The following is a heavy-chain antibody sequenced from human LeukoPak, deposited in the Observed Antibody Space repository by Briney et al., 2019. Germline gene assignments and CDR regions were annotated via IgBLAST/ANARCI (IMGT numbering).Heavy chain of an antibody. CDR3: ARVVKDSSSSGYYYMDV. J-gene: IGHJ6*03. D-gene: IGHD6-6*01. V-gene: IGHV1-2*06. Sequence: GASVKVSCKASGYTFTGYYMHWVRQAPGQGLEWMGRINPNSGGTNYAQKFQGRVTMTRDTSISTAYMELSRLRSDDTAVYYCARVVKDSSSSGYYYMDVWGKGTTVTVSS. CDR2: INPNSGGT. CDR1: GYTFTGYY.